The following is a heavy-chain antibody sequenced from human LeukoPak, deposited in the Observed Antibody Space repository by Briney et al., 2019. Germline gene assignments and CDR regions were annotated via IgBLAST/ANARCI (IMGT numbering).Heavy chain of an antibody. D-gene: IGHD3-9*01. V-gene: IGHV1-2*02. CDR2: INPNSGGT. Sequence: ASVKVSCKASGYTFTGYYMHWVRQAPGQGLEWMGWINPNSGGTNYAQKFQGRVTMTRDTSISTAYMELSRLSSDDTAVYYCARGRYFDWLLVDYWGQGTLVTVSS. J-gene: IGHJ4*02. CDR3: ARGRYFDWLLVDY. CDR1: GYTFTGYY.